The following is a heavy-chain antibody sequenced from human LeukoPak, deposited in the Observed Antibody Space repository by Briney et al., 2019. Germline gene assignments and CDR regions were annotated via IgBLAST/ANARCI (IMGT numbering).Heavy chain of an antibody. Sequence: PGGSLRLPCAASGFTLSSYDMKCVRQAPGKGLEWISYISPDGSSIDYADSVKGRLTISRDNAENTLYLQMNSLRDEDTAVYYCTRDRYSLHDWGGGTVVSVFS. CDR3: TRDRYSLHD. D-gene: IGHD2-15*01. CDR2: ISPDGSSI. CDR1: GFTLSSYD. V-gene: IGHV3-48*03. J-gene: IGHJ1*01.